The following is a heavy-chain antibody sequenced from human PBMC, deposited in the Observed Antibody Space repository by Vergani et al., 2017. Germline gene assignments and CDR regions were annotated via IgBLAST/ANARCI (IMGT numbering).Heavy chain of an antibody. CDR1: GFTFSSYG. CDR3: ARDLGIAAAGIDY. J-gene: IGHJ4*02. V-gene: IGHV3-33*01. D-gene: IGHD6-13*01. Sequence: QVQLVESGGGVVQPGRSLRLSCAASGFTFSSYGMHWVRQAPGKGLEWVAVIWYDGSNKYYADSVKGRFTISRDNSKNTLYLQMNSLRAEDTAGYYCARDLGIAAAGIDYWGQGTLVTVSS. CDR2: IWYDGSNK.